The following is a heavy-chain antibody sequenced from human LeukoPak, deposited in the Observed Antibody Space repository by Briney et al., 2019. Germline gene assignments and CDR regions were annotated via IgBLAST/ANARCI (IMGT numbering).Heavy chain of an antibody. CDR3: ARATLGYCSGGSCYSFDP. J-gene: IGHJ5*02. CDR1: GGSFSGYY. D-gene: IGHD2-15*01. Sequence: SETLSLTCAVYGGSFSGYYWSWLRQPPGKGLEWIGEINHSGSTNYNPSLKSRVTISVDTSKNQFSLKLSSVTAADTAVYYCARATLGYCSGGSCYSFDPWGQGILVTVSS. CDR2: INHSGST. V-gene: IGHV4-34*01.